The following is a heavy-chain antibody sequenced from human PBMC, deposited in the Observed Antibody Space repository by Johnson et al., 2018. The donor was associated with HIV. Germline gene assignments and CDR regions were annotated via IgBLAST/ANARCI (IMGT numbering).Heavy chain of an antibody. Sequence: QVQLVESGGGVVQPGRSLTLSCAASGFTFSSYAMHWVRQAPGKGLEWVAVISYAGSNKYHAGSVKGRFSISRDNSKNTLYLQMNSLRAEDTAVYYCARVRVKRVSSSSWYGGAFDIWGLGTMVTVSS. CDR1: GFTFSSYA. V-gene: IGHV3-30-3*01. J-gene: IGHJ3*02. CDR2: ISYAGSNK. CDR3: ARVRVKRVSSSSWYGGAFDI. D-gene: IGHD6-13*01.